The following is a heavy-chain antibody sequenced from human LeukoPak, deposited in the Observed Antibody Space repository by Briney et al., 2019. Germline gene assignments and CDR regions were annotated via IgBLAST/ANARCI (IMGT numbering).Heavy chain of an antibody. Sequence: GGSLRLSCAASGFNFNTYTMNWVRQAPGKGLEWVSSISSDSSYIYYADAVQGRFTVSRDNAKYSLYLQMNSLRAEDTAVYYCATYSSLNRREFQYWGQGTLLTVSS. V-gene: IGHV3-21*01. CDR3: ATYSSLNRREFQY. D-gene: IGHD3-22*01. J-gene: IGHJ1*01. CDR1: GFNFNTYT. CDR2: ISSDSSYI.